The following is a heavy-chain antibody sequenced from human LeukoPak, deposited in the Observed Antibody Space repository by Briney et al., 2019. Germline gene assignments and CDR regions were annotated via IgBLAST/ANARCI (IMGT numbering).Heavy chain of an antibody. V-gene: IGHV3-30*02. CDR1: GFTFSSYG. J-gene: IGHJ4*02. D-gene: IGHD3-10*01. CDR3: AKDGSNYYGSGSYFDY. Sequence: PGGSLRLSCAASGFTFSSYGMHWVRQAPAKGLEWVAFIRYDGSNKYYADSVKGLFTISRDNSKNTLYLQMNSLRAEDTAVYYCAKDGSNYYGSGSYFDYWGQGTLVTVSS. CDR2: IRYDGSNK.